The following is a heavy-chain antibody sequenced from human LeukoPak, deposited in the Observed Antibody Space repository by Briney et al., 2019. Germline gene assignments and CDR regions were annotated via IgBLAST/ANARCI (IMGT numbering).Heavy chain of an antibody. CDR3: ARANYYVTGGYSPFDY. CDR1: GFTFSSHS. CDR2: INWNSGSI. J-gene: IGHJ4*02. V-gene: IGHV3-9*01. D-gene: IGHD3-22*01. Sequence: PGGSLRLSCTASGFTFSSHSMHWVRQAPGKGLEWVSGINWNSGSIGYADSVRGRFTISRDNAKNSLDLQMNDLRVEDTALYYCARANYYVTGGYSPFDYWGQGTLVTVAS.